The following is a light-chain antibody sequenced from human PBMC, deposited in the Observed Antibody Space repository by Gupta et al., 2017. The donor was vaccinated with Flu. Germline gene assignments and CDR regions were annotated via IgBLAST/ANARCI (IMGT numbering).Light chain of an antibody. Sequence: ISCRSSQSLVYSDGNIDLHWIQQRPGQSPRRLIYQVSHRESGVPDRFSGSGSGTDFTLKISRVEAEDVGVYYCMQGSRWPWAFGQGTKVEIK. V-gene: IGKV2-30*01. J-gene: IGKJ1*01. CDR3: MQGSRWPWA. CDR1: QSLVYSDGNID. CDR2: QVS.